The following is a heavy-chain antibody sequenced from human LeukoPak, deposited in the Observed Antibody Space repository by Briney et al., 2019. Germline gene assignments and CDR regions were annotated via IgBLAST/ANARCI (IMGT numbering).Heavy chain of an antibody. CDR1: GGSISSTYY. D-gene: IGHD5-12*01. CDR3: ARRNGQDIVATFRRRYYFDY. V-gene: IGHV4-39*07. CDR2: IYYSGTT. Sequence: SETLSLTCTVSGGSISSTYYWDWIRQPPGKGLEWIGSIYYSGTTYYNPSLKSRVTISINTSKNQFSLKLSSVTAADTAVYYCARRNGQDIVATFRRRYYFDYWGQGTLVTVSS. J-gene: IGHJ4*02.